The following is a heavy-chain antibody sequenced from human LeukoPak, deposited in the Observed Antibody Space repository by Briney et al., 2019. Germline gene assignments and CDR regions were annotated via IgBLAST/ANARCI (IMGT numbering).Heavy chain of an antibody. V-gene: IGHV3-21*01. D-gene: IGHD2-2*01. CDR3: ARGSPGDCSSTSCFWFGMDV. Sequence: GGSLRLSCAAFGFTFSSYSMNWVRQAPGKGLEWVSSISSRSSYIYYADSVKGRFTTSRDNAKNSLYLQMNSLRAEDTAVYYCARGSPGDCSSTSCFWFGMDVWGQGTTVTVSS. CDR1: GFTFSSYS. J-gene: IGHJ6*02. CDR2: ISSRSSYI.